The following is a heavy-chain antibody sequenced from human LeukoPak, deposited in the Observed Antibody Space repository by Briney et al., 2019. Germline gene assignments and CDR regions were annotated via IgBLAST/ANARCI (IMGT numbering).Heavy chain of an antibody. CDR1: GGSISSYY. J-gene: IGHJ4*02. Sequence: SETLSLTCTVSGGSISSYYWSWIRQPPGKGLEWIGYIYYSGSTNYNPSLKSRVTISVDTSKNQFSLKLSSVTAADTAVYYCAGTYYYDSSGAAYWGQGTLVTVSS. V-gene: IGHV4-59*01. CDR2: IYYSGST. D-gene: IGHD3-22*01. CDR3: AGTYYYDSSGAAY.